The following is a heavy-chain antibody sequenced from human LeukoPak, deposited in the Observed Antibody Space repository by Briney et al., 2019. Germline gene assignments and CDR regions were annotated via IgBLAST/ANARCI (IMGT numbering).Heavy chain of an antibody. D-gene: IGHD1-1*01. CDR1: GGSISSYY. Sequence: SETLSLTCTVSGGSISSYYWSWIRQPPGKGLEWIGYTYYSGSTNYNPSLKSRVTISVDTSKNQFSLKLSSVTAADTALYYCARAVGVGRGTYFDLWGRGTLVTVSS. CDR2: TYYSGST. CDR3: ARAVGVGRGTYFDL. V-gene: IGHV4-59*08. J-gene: IGHJ2*01.